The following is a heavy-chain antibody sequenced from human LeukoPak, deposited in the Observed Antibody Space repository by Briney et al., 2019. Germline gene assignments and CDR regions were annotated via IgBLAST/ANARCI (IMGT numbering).Heavy chain of an antibody. CDR3: ARVSNLELLFGYYFDY. V-gene: IGHV3-33*01. CDR1: GFTFSSYG. D-gene: IGHD1-7*01. J-gene: IGHJ4*02. Sequence: TGGSLRLSCAASGFTFSSYGMHWVRQAPGKGLEWVAVIWYDGSNKYYADSVKGRFTISRDNSKNTLYLQMNSLRAEDTAVCYCARVSNLELLFGYYFDYWGQGTLVTVSS. CDR2: IWYDGSNK.